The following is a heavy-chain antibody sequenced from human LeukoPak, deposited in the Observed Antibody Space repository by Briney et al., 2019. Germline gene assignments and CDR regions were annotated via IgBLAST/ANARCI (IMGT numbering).Heavy chain of an antibody. J-gene: IGHJ4*02. Sequence: SVKVSCKASGGTFSSYAISWVRQAPGQGLEWMGGIIPIFGTANYAQKFRGRVTITADESTSTAYMELSSLRSEDTAVYYCARAVQVVLWFGEDGNYFDYWGQGTLVTVSS. CDR1: GGTFSSYA. CDR2: IIPIFGTA. CDR3: ARAVQVVLWFGEDGNYFDY. D-gene: IGHD3-10*01. V-gene: IGHV1-69*13.